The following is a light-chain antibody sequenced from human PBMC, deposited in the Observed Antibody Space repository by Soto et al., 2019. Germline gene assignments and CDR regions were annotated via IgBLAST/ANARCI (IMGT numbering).Light chain of an antibody. CDR3: QQYSSYSSGA. CDR1: QPINNW. V-gene: IGKV1-5*03. CDR2: LAS. J-gene: IGKJ1*01. Sequence: DIQMTQSPSTLSASVGDRVTITCRASQPINNWLAWYQQKSGKAPKLLIYLASSLESGVPSRFSGSGSGTEFSFTISGLQPDDFATYYCQQYSSYSSGAFGQGTKVEI.